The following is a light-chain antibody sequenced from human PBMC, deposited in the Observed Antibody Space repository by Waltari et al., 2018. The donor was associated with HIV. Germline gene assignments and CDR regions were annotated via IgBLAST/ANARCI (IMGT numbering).Light chain of an antibody. CDR1: DSDFGLYNS. J-gene: IGLJ2*01. CDR3: ASFTDDNTVI. Sequence: AVTQPASVSGLPGQSTTISCTGDDSDFGLYNSVSWYQQHSGKPPRLILYDVDSRASCVSDRFSGSMSGNTASLTISGLRAEDEGHYYCASFTDDNTVIFGGGTEVTVL. CDR2: DVD. V-gene: IGLV2-14*03.